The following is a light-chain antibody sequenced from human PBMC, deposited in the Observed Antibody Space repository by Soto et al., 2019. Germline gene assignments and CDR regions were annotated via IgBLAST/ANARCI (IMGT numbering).Light chain of an antibody. CDR2: EVV. J-gene: IGLJ1*01. CDR3: CSYAGSYNYV. Sequence: QSALTQPPSASGSPGQSVTISCTGSKSDIGIYDFVSWYQHHPGKAPRLIIYEVVQRPSGVPDRFSGSKSGNTASLTVSGLQAADEADYYCCSYAGSYNYVFGTGTKLTVL. CDR1: KSDIGIYDF. V-gene: IGLV2-8*01.